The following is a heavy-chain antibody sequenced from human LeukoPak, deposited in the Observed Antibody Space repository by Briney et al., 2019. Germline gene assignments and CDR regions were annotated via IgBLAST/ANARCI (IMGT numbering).Heavy chain of an antibody. J-gene: IGHJ2*01. Sequence: SETLSLTCTVSGGSISSGGYYWSWIRQHPGKGLEWIGYIYYSGSTYYNPSLKSRVTISVDTSKNQFSLKLSSVTAADTAVYYCARGLDYDILTGYYRDWYFDLWGRGTLVTVSS. V-gene: IGHV4-31*03. CDR3: ARGLDYDILTGYYRDWYFDL. CDR2: IYYSGST. CDR1: GGSISSGGYY. D-gene: IGHD3-9*01.